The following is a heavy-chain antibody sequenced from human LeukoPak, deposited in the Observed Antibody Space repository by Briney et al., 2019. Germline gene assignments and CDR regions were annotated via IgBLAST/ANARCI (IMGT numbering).Heavy chain of an antibody. J-gene: IGHJ4*02. CDR2: INPNSGGT. D-gene: IGHD6-13*01. CDR3: ARVNEGIAAAAADY. V-gene: IGHV1-2*02. Sequence: ASVKVSCKASGYTFTDYYMHWVRQAPGQGLEWMGWINPNSGGTNYAQKFQGRVTMTRDTSISTAYMELSRLRSDDTAVYYCARVNEGIAAAAADYWGQGTLVTVSS. CDR1: GYTFTDYY.